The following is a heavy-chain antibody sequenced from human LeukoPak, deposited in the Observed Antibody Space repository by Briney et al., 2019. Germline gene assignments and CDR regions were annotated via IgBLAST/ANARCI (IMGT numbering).Heavy chain of an antibody. V-gene: IGHV3-23*01. D-gene: IGHD3-22*01. CDR3: AGTYYYDKGAFDI. CDR2: ISGSGGST. CDR1: GFTFSSYG. J-gene: IGHJ3*02. Sequence: GGSLRLSCAASGFTFSSYGMSWVRQAPGKGLEWVSGISGSGGSTYYADSVKGRFTISRDNSKNTLYLQMNSLRAEDTAVYYCAGTYYYDKGAFDIWGQGTMVTVSS.